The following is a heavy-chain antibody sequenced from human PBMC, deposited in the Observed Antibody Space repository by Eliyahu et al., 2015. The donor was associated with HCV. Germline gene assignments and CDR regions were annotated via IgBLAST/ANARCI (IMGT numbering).Heavy chain of an antibody. D-gene: IGHD4-17*01. V-gene: IGHV4-59*01. CDR2: IHYSGST. CDR3: ARATTVTTCCGPYFDY. J-gene: IGHJ4*02. Sequence: QVQLQESGPGLVKPSETLSLTCTVXGGSISSYYWGWIRQPPGKGLEWIDYIHYSGSTNYNPSLKSRVTISVDRSKNQFSLKVSSVTAADTAIYYCARATTVTTCCGPYFDYWGQGILVTVSS. CDR1: GGSISSYY.